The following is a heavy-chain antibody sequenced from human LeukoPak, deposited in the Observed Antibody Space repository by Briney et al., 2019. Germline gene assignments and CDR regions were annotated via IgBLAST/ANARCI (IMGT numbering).Heavy chain of an antibody. V-gene: IGHV3-7*01. Sequence: GGSLRLSCAASGFTFSSYWMSWVRQAPGKGLEWVANIKQDGSEKYYVDSVKGRFTISRDSAKNSLYLQMNSLRAEDTAVYYCARGGSVVVPAAMHWFDPWGQGTLVTVSS. CDR2: IKQDGSEK. D-gene: IGHD2-2*01. CDR3: ARGGSVVVPAAMHWFDP. CDR1: GFTFSSYW. J-gene: IGHJ5*02.